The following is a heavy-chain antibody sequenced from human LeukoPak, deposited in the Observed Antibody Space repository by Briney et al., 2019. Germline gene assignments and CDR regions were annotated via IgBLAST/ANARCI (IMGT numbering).Heavy chain of an antibody. J-gene: IGHJ6*04. CDR3: AKGSSSSSWYLRHYYYYGMDV. CDR2: ISGSGGST. V-gene: IGHV3-23*01. Sequence: GGSLRLSCAASGFTFSSYAKSWVRQAPGKGLEWVSAISGSGGSTYYADSVKGRFTISRDNSKNTLYLQMNSLRAEDTAVYYCAKGSSSSSWYLRHYYYYGMDVWGKGTTVTVSS. CDR1: GFTFSSYA. D-gene: IGHD6-13*01.